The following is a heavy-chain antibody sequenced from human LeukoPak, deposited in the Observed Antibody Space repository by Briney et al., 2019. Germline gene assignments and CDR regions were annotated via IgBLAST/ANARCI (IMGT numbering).Heavy chain of an antibody. Sequence: SETLSLTCTVSGGSISGYYWSWIRQPPGKGLEWIGEINHSGSTNYNPSLKSRVTISVDTSKNQFSLKLSSVTAADTAVYYCARGDLNSSGWYGGVDYWGQGTLVTVSS. J-gene: IGHJ4*02. CDR1: GGSISGYY. CDR3: ARGDLNSSGWYGGVDY. V-gene: IGHV4-34*01. D-gene: IGHD6-19*01. CDR2: INHSGST.